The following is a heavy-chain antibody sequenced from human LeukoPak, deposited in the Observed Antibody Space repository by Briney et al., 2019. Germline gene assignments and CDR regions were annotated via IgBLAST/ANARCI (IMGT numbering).Heavy chain of an antibody. CDR1: GGSISSYY. CDR2: IYYSGNT. V-gene: IGHV4-59*01. CDR3: ARNCGGDCYLDY. Sequence: SETLSLTCTVSGGSISSYYWSWIRQPPGKGLEWIGYIYYSGNTNYNPSLKSRVTLSVDTSKNQFSLNLSSVTAADTAVYYCARNCGGDCYLDYWGQGTLVTVSS. J-gene: IGHJ4*02. D-gene: IGHD2-21*02.